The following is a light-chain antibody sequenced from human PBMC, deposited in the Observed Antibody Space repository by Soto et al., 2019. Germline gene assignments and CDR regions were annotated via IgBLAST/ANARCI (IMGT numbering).Light chain of an antibody. Sequence: QSVLTQPASVSGSPGQSITISCTGTSSDVGGYNYVSWFQHHPGKAPKLIIYEVSYRPSGVSNRFSGSKSGDTASLTISGLQAEDEADYYCSSYAGSNRVFGTGTKVTVL. CDR2: EVS. V-gene: IGLV2-14*01. CDR3: SSYAGSNRV. J-gene: IGLJ1*01. CDR1: SSDVGGYNY.